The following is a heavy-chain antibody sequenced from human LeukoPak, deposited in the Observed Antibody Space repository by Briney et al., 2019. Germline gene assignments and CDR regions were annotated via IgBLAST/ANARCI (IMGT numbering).Heavy chain of an antibody. Sequence: GGSLRLSCAASGFTFSNAWMTWGRQAPGKGLEWVGRIKRKTDGRTTDYAAPVKGGFTISRGDSKNTLYLQMSSLKTEDTAVYYCTATLGYWGQGTLVTVSS. D-gene: IGHD2-15*01. CDR3: TATLGY. J-gene: IGHJ4*02. CDR1: GFTFSNAW. V-gene: IGHV3-15*01. CDR2: IKRKTDGRTT.